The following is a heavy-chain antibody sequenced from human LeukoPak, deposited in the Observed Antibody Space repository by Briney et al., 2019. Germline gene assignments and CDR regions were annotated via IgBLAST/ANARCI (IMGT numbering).Heavy chain of an antibody. J-gene: IGHJ6*02. CDR1: GFTSSGSA. CDR2: IKTKAESYAT. V-gene: IGHV3-73*01. D-gene: IGHD4-23*01. CDR3: TRLSGGNSDYYYYGLDV. Sequence: GGSLRLSCAASGFTSSGSAIHWVRQASGKGLEWVARIKTKAESYATAYVASVKGRFTISRDDSKNTAYLQMDSLKTEDTAMYYCTRLSGGNSDYYYYGLDVWGQGTTVTVSS.